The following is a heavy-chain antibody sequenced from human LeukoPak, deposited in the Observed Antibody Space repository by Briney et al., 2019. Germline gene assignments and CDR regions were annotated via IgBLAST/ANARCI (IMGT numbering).Heavy chain of an antibody. CDR2: IYHNGNT. CDR3: ARGGGELPSYSGSYYANY. CDR1: TYSISSGYY. J-gene: IGHJ4*02. V-gene: IGHV4-38-2*02. D-gene: IGHD1-26*01. Sequence: SETLSLTCTVSTYSISSGYYWGWIRQPPGKGLEWIGNIYHNGNTYYNPSLKSRVTISVDRSKNQFSLKLSSVTAADTAVYYCARGGGELPSYSGSYYANYWGQGTLVTVSS.